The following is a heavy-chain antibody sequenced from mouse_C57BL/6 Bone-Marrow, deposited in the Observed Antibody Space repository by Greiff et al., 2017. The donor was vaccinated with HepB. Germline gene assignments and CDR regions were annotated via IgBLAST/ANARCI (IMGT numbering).Heavy chain of an antibody. V-gene: IGHV3-1*01. CDR2: ISYSGST. Sequence: EVQLQQSGPGMVKPSQSLSLTCTVSGYSITSGYNWNWIRHFPGNKLEWMGYISYSGSTNYNPTLKRRISITHDTSKNHFFLKLNSVTTEDTATYDCAREAYRGFAYWGQGALVTVSA. CDR1: GYSITSGYN. CDR3: AREAYRGFAY. J-gene: IGHJ3*01.